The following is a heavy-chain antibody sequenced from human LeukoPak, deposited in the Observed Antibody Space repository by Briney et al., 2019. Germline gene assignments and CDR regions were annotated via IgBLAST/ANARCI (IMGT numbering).Heavy chain of an antibody. CDR3: ARGPYYMDL. Sequence: SETLSLTCTVSGGSISSFYWNWIRQPPGKGLEWIGCIYSSGSTNYNPSLKSRVTISVDTSKNQFSLKLSYTAVYYCARGPYYMDLWGKGTTVTVSS. J-gene: IGHJ6*03. CDR1: GGSISSFY. V-gene: IGHV4-59*01. CDR2: IYSSGST.